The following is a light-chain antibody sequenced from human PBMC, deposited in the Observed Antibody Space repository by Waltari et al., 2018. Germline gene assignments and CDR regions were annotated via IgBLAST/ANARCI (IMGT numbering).Light chain of an antibody. Sequence: DIQVIQSPSSLSASVGDRVTITCRASQSISDYLNWFQVKPGRAPNLLLYAATGLQSGVPSRFNGSGSGAHFTLTISRLRPEDSASYFCQQNYRTPPTFGQGTKVEI. V-gene: IGKV1-39*01. CDR2: AAT. CDR1: QSISDY. CDR3: QQNYRTPPT. J-gene: IGKJ1*01.